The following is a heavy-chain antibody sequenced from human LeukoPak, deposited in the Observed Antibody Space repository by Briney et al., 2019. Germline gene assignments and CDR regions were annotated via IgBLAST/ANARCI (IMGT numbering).Heavy chain of an antibody. CDR3: ARDWHSSGWTFDY. V-gene: IGHV4-39*07. CDR2: IYYSGST. J-gene: IGHJ4*02. Sequence: PSETLSLTCTVSGGSISSGSYYWGWIRQPPGKGLEWIGSIYYSGSTYYNPSLKSRVTISVDTSKNQFSLKLSSVTAADTAVYYCARDWHSSGWTFDYWGQGTLVTVSS. CDR1: GGSISSGSYY. D-gene: IGHD6-19*01.